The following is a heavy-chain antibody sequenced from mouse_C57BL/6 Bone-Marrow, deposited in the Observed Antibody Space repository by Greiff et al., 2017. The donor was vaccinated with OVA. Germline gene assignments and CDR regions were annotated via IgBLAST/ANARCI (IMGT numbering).Heavy chain of an antibody. Sequence: EVQLQEPGPELVKPGASVKIPCKASGYTFTDYYMDWVKQSPGKSLEWLGDINPNNGGTNYNQKFKGKATLTVDKSSSTAYMELRSLTSEDTAVYYCSVNYDYDEDYAMDYWGQGTSVTVSS. CDR3: SVNYDYDEDYAMDY. CDR2: INPNNGGT. J-gene: IGHJ4*01. CDR1: GYTFTDYY. D-gene: IGHD2-4*01. V-gene: IGHV1-18*01.